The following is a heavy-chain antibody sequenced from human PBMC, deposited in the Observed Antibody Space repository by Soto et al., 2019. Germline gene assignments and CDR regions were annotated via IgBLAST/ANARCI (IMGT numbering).Heavy chain of an antibody. D-gene: IGHD1-1*01. Sequence: QVQLQQSGPGLVKPSETLSLTCTVSSGPSSSHNWGWIRQPPGRGLEWIGYVYYTGGTSYNPSLKSRVTIAADTSTNHISLTLSSVTAADTAVYYCVGQGIGNLHGLVDVWGQGTTVSVSS. CDR2: VYYTGGT. V-gene: IGHV4-59*08. J-gene: IGHJ6*02. CDR3: VGQGIGNLHGLVDV. CDR1: SGPSSSHN.